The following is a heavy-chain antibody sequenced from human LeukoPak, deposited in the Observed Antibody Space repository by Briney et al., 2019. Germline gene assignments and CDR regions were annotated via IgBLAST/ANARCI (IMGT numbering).Heavy chain of an antibody. J-gene: IGHJ4*02. CDR1: GGSIIGDY. CDR2: VYHSGTA. CDR3: ARDRGVGYGPSDLDS. Sequence: PSETLSLTCTVSGGSIIGDYWTWIRQSPGKGLEWLGYVYHSGTAFYSPSLKSRITISIDTSKSEFSLKVMSVTAADTAIYYCARDRGVGYGPSDLDSWGQGILVTVSS. D-gene: IGHD3-10*01. V-gene: IGHV4-59*01.